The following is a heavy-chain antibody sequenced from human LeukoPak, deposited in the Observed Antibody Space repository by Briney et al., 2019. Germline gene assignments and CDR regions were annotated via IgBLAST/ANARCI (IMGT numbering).Heavy chain of an antibody. V-gene: IGHV4-39*07. D-gene: IGHD3-10*01. CDR3: ARGSVLLSMDV. J-gene: IGHJ6*03. Sequence: PSETLSLTCTVSGGSISSSSYYWGWIRQPPGKGLEWIGSIYYSGSTYYNPSLKSRVTISVDASKNQFSLKLNSVTAADTAVYYRARGSVLLSMDVWGKGTTVTISS. CDR1: GGSISSSSYY. CDR2: IYYSGST.